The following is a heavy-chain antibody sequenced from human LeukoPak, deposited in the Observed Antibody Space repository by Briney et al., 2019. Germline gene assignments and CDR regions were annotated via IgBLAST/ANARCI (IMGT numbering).Heavy chain of an antibody. CDR2: ISGSGGST. V-gene: IGHV3-23*01. D-gene: IGHD1-1*01. CDR1: GFTFSSYA. Sequence: GGSLRLSCAASGFTFSSYAMSWVRQAPGKGLEWVSAISGSGGSTYYADSVKGRFTVSRDNSKNTLYLQMNSLRVEDTAAYYCAKGRDNPYFFDYWGQGTLVTVSS. J-gene: IGHJ4*02. CDR3: AKGRDNPYFFDY.